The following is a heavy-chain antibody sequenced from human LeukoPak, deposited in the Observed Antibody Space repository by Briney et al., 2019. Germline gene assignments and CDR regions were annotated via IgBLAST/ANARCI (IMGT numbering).Heavy chain of an antibody. J-gene: IGHJ3*01. CDR3: ARDLTSDAFDV. CDR1: GYTFIGYY. Sequence: ASVKVSFKASGYTFIGYYMHWMRQAPGQGLEWLGWINPNSGATNYPQTFQGRVTITRDTSISTAYMELSSLTSDDTAMYYCARDLTSDAFDVWGQGTMITVSS. CDR2: INPNSGAT. V-gene: IGHV1-2*02.